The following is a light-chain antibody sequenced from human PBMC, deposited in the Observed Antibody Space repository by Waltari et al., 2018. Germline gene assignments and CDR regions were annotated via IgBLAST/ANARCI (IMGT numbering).Light chain of an antibody. J-gene: IGLJ7*01. CDR3: GTWDSSLSGAV. CDR2: EDS. Sequence: QSVLTQPPSVSAAPGQRVTIPCSGGHSNIGNNYVSWYRQFPGTAPKPLIYEDSERPSGVPGRFSGSKSGTSATLDITGLQAGDEADYYCGTWDSSLSGAVFGGGTHLTVL. V-gene: IGLV1-51*02. CDR1: HSNIGNNY.